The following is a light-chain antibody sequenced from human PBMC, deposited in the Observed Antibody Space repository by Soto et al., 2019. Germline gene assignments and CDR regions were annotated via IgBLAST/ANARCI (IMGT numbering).Light chain of an antibody. Sequence: DIHMTQSPSSLSASVGDRVTITCRASHPININFVWFQQKPGKAPKSLIYAATNLQSGVPSRFSGSGGGTDFSLTISSLQPEDVATYYCQQYQRYPPSFGGGTKLEIK. CDR1: HPININ. J-gene: IGKJ4*01. V-gene: IGKV1-16*01. CDR2: AAT. CDR3: QQYQRYPPS.